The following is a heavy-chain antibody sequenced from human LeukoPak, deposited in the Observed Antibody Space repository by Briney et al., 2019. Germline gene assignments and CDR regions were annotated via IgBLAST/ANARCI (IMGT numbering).Heavy chain of an antibody. D-gene: IGHD6-19*01. Sequence: SSETLSLTCALYGGSFSGYYWSWIRQPPGKGLEWNGEINHSGSTNYNPSLKSRVTISVDTSKNQFSLKLSSVTSADTAVYYCARGVGSGWSDYYYYYYMDVWGKGTTVTVSS. CDR2: INHSGST. V-gene: IGHV4-34*01. CDR3: ARGVGSGWSDYYYYYYMDV. J-gene: IGHJ6*03. CDR1: GGSFSGYY.